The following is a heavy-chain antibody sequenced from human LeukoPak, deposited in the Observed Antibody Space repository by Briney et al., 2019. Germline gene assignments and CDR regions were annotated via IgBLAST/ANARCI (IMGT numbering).Heavy chain of an antibody. V-gene: IGHV1-18*01. CDR3: ARLIGGYCSSTSCLLNWFDP. D-gene: IGHD2-2*01. J-gene: IGHJ5*02. CDR2: ISAYNGNT. CDR1: GYTFTSYG. Sequence: GASVKVSCKASGYTFTSYGISWVRQAPGQGLEWMGWISAYNGNTNYAQKLQGRVTMTTDTSTSTAYMELRSLRSDDTAVYYCARLIGGYCSSTSCLLNWFDPWGQGTLVTVSS.